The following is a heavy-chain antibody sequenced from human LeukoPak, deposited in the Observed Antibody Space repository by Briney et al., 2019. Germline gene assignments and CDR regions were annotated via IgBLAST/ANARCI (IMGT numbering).Heavy chain of an antibody. CDR2: INTNTGNP. CDR3: ARDYYDSSGYYSFDY. Sequence: ASVTVSCKASGYTFTSYAMNWVRQAPGQGLEWMRWINTNTGNPTYAQGFTGRFVFSLDTSVSTAYLQISSLKAEDTAVYYCARDYYDSSGYYSFDYWGQGTLVTVSS. J-gene: IGHJ4*02. CDR1: GYTFTSYA. D-gene: IGHD3-22*01. V-gene: IGHV7-4-1*02.